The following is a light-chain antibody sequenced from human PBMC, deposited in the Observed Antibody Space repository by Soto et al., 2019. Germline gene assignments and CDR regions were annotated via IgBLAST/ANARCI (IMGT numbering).Light chain of an antibody. CDR3: SSYTSTSPYV. Sequence: QSALTQPASVSGSPGQSITISCTGTSSDVGGYKYVSWYQQHPGKAPKFIMYKVSKRPSGVSNRFSGSKSGNTASLTISGLQAEDEADYYCSSYTSTSPYVFGTGTKVTVL. CDR2: KVS. V-gene: IGLV2-14*01. CDR1: SSDVGGYKY. J-gene: IGLJ1*01.